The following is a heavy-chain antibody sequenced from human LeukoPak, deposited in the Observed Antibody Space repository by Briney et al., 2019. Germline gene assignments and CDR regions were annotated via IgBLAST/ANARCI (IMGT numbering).Heavy chain of an antibody. CDR3: ARVGDSIAAAGTYYFDY. CDR2: MNPNSGNT. J-gene: IGHJ4*02. Sequence: ASVKVSCKASGYTFTSYDINWVRQATGQGLEWMGWMNPNSGNTGYAQKFQGRVTITRNTSISTAYMELSSLRSEDTAVYYCARVGDSIAAAGTYYFDYWGQGTLVTVSS. V-gene: IGHV1-8*03. CDR1: GYTFTSYD. D-gene: IGHD6-13*01.